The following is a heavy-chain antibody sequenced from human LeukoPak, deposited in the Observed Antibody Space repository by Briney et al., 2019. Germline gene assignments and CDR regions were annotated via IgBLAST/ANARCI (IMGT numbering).Heavy chain of an antibody. V-gene: IGHV4-4*07. CDR2: IYTSGST. D-gene: IGHD2-15*01. CDR1: GGSISSYY. CDR3: AREQFCSGGSCYGTIDY. J-gene: IGHJ4*02. Sequence: PSETLSLTCTVSGGSISSYYWSWIRQPAGKGLEWIGRIYTSGSTNYNPSLKSRVTISVDTSKNQFSLQLSSVTAADTAVYFCAREQFCSGGSCYGTIDYWGQGTLVTVFS.